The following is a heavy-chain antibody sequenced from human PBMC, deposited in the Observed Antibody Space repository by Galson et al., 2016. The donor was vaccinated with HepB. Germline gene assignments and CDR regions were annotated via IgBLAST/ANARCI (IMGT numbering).Heavy chain of an antibody. V-gene: IGHV3-9*01. CDR3: AKHSSIGERKDGLDV. J-gene: IGHJ6*02. CDR2: LSWNSANI. CDR1: GFTFDDYG. D-gene: IGHD5-18*01. Sequence: SLRLSCAASGFTFDDYGMHWVRQAPGKGLEWVSGLSWNSANIAYADSVKGRFTISRDNAKNSVYLQMNSQRTEDTALYYCAKHSSIGERKDGLDVWGQGTTVAVSS.